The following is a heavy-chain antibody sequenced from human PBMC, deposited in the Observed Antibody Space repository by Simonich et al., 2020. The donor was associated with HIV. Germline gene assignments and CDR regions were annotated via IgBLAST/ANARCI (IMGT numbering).Heavy chain of an antibody. V-gene: IGHV1-69*13. J-gene: IGHJ4*02. Sequence: QVQLVQSGAEVKKPGSSVKVSCKASGGTFSSFAISWVRQAPGLGLEWVGGKIPIFVTSNYAQMFQGRVTITADESTSTAYMELSSLRSEDTGIYYCARKGGGRGVYYFDYWGQGTLVTVSS. CDR1: GGTFSSFA. CDR3: ARKGGGRGVYYFDY. CDR2: KIPIFVTS. D-gene: IGHD3-10*01.